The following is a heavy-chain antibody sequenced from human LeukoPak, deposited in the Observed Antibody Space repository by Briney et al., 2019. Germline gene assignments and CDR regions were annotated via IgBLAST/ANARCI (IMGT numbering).Heavy chain of an antibody. J-gene: IGHJ4*02. CDR2: IYYSGST. CDR1: GGSISSYY. Sequence: SETLSLTCTVSGGSISSYYWSWIRQPPGKRLEWIGHIYYSGSTNYNPSLKSRVTISVDTSKNQFSLKLSSVTAADAAVYHCASHHSGGYLSYFDSWGQGALVTVSS. CDR3: ASHHSGGYLSYFDS. D-gene: IGHD1-26*01. V-gene: IGHV4-59*01.